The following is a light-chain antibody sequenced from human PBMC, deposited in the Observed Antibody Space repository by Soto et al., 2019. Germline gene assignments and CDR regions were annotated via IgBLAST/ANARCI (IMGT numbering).Light chain of an antibody. V-gene: IGLV1-47*01. J-gene: IGLJ2*01. CDR1: SSNIGSAY. CDR3: AAWDDSLVV. CDR2: RNN. Sequence: QSVLTQPPSASGTPGQTVTISCSGSSSNIGSAYIYWYQHLPGTAPKLLIYRNNQRPSGVPDRFSASKSGTSASLAISGLRSEDGADYYCAAWDDSLVVFGGGTKRTVL.